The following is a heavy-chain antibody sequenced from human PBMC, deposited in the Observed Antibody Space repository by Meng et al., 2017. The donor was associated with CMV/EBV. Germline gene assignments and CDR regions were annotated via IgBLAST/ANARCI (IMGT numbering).Heavy chain of an antibody. V-gene: IGHV2-70D*14. CDR2: IDWDDDK. J-gene: IGHJ5*02. Sequence: SGPTQVKPTQTLTLICTFSGFSLSTSGMRVSGIRQPPGKALEWLARIDWDDDKFYSTSLKTRLTITKDTSKNQVVLTMTNMDPVDTATYYCARTLHSYGSGSSWFDPWGQGTLVTVSS. D-gene: IGHD3-10*01. CDR3: ARTLHSYGSGSSWFDP. CDR1: GFSLSTSGMR.